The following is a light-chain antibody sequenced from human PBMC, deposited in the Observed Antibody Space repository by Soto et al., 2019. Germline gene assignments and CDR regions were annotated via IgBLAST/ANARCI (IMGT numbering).Light chain of an antibody. Sequence: DIQMTQSPSTLSASVGDRVTITCRASQSISIWLAWYQQKPGRAPKLLIYKSSILESGVPSRFSGSGSGTEFTLTISSLQPDEFATYYCQQFNTSPWTFGQGTKVDI. CDR3: QQFNTSPWT. J-gene: IGKJ1*01. CDR2: KSS. V-gene: IGKV1-5*03. CDR1: QSISIW.